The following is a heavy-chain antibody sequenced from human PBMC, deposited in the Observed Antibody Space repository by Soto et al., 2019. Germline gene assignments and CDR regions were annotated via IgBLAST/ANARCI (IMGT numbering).Heavy chain of an antibody. V-gene: IGHV5-51*01. J-gene: IGHJ6*02. Sequence: PGESLKISCKASGYSFSSNWIGWVRQMPGKGLEWMGIIYPGDSDTRYSPSFQGQVTISADKSISTAYLQWSSLKASDAAIYYCARTAAAGKYYYGVDVWGQGTTVTVSS. CDR1: GYSFSSNW. CDR3: ARTAAAGKYYYGVDV. CDR2: IYPGDSDT. D-gene: IGHD6-13*01.